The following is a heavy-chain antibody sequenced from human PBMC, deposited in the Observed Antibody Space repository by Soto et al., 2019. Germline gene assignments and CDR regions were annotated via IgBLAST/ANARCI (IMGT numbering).Heavy chain of an antibody. CDR3: ARGNKIVRYSSSWYPFWY. CDR2: INHSGST. J-gene: IGHJ4*02. Sequence: SETLSLTCAVYGGSFSGYYWSWIRQPPGKGLKWIGEINHSGSTNYNPSLKSRVTISVDTSKNQFSLKLSSVTAADTAVYYCARGNKIVRYSSSWYPFWYWGQGTLVTVSS. V-gene: IGHV4-34*01. D-gene: IGHD6-13*01. CDR1: GGSFSGYY.